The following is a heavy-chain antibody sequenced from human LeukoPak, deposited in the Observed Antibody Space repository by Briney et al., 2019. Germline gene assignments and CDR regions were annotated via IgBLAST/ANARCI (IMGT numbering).Heavy chain of an antibody. Sequence: SVKVSCKASGGTFSSYAISWVRQAPGQGLEWMGGIIPIFGTANYAQKFQGRVTITADESTSTAYMELSSLRSEDTAVYYCARSGEGYFDWLSPNYWGQGTLVTASS. CDR2: IIPIFGTA. V-gene: IGHV1-69*13. CDR1: GGTFSSYA. CDR3: ARSGEGYFDWLSPNY. D-gene: IGHD3-9*01. J-gene: IGHJ4*02.